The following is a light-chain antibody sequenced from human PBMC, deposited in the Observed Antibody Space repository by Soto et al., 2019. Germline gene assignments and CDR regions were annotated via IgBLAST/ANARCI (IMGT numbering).Light chain of an antibody. CDR2: EVS. CDR3: ISSTSINTLLL. V-gene: IGLV2-14*01. J-gene: IGLJ2*01. Sequence: QSALTQPASVSGSPGQSITISCTGTSSDVGASNFVSWYQQHPNNAPKLLIYEVSDRSLGVSHRFSGSKSGNTASLTISGLQADDEADYYCISSTSINTLLLFGGGTKLTVL. CDR1: SSDVGASNF.